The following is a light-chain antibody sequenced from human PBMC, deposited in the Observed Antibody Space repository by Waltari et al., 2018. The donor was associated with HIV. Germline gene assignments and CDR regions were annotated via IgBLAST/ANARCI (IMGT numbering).Light chain of an antibody. CDR2: DVT. CDR1: NADVGAYNY. Sequence: QSVLTQPRSLSGSPRQSVPISCTGTNADVGAYNYVSWYQQHPGKAPKLIMYDVTKRPSGVPDRFSGSKSGNTASLTISGLQAEDEADYYCCSYAGSPWMFGGGTRLTVL. CDR3: CSYAGSPWM. V-gene: IGLV2-11*01. J-gene: IGLJ3*02.